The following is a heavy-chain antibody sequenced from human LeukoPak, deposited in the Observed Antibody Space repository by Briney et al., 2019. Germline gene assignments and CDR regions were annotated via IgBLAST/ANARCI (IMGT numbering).Heavy chain of an antibody. CDR2: ISYDGSNE. J-gene: IGHJ6*03. CDR1: GFTFSSYG. CDR3: AKDMEVSGYFGYYYYYYMDV. Sequence: GRSLRLSCAASGFTFSSYGMHWVRQAPGKGLEWVAVISYDGSNEYYADSVKGRFTISRDNSKNTLYLQMNSLRAEDTAVYYCAKDMEVSGYFGYYYYYYMDVWGKGTTVTVSS. V-gene: IGHV3-30*18. D-gene: IGHD3-9*01.